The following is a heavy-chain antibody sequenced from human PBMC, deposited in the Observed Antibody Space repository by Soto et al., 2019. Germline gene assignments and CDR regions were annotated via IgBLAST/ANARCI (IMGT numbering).Heavy chain of an antibody. Sequence: LRLSCAASGFTFSSYEINWVRQAPGKGLEWVSYISSSGSTIYYADSVKGRFTISRDNAKNSLYLQMNSLRAEDTAVYYCAREDYYAYYFDYWGQGTLVTVSS. CDR2: ISSSGSTI. CDR1: GFTFSSYE. V-gene: IGHV3-48*03. J-gene: IGHJ4*01. D-gene: IGHD3-22*01. CDR3: AREDYYAYYFDY.